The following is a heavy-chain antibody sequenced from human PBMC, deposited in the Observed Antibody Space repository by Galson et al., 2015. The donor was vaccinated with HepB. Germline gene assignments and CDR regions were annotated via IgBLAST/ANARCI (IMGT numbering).Heavy chain of an antibody. D-gene: IGHD3-3*01. CDR2: ISESGSHT. J-gene: IGHJ1*01. V-gene: IGHV3-23*01. Sequence: SLRLSCAASRFTFSNFAMSWVRQAPGKGLEWVSSISESGSHTYYADSVKGRFTVSRDNSKNTLYLQMNSLRAEDTAVYYCAKGASITIPTHWGQGTLVTVSS. CDR3: AKGASITIPTH. CDR1: RFTFSNFA.